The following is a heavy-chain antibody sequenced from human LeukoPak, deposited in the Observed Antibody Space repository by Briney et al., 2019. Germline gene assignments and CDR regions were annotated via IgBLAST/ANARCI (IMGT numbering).Heavy chain of an antibody. Sequence: SETLSLTCTVPGDSISISSPYWGWIRQPPGKWLDWIGNIYYSGSTNYNPSLKSRVTSSVDTSKNQFYLKMSSVTAADTAVYYCERRALDGYNSGGSLDYWGQGTLVTVSS. V-gene: IGHV4-39*07. D-gene: IGHD5-24*01. J-gene: IGHJ4*02. CDR3: ERRALDGYNSGGSLDY. CDR2: IYYSGST. CDR1: GDSISISSPY.